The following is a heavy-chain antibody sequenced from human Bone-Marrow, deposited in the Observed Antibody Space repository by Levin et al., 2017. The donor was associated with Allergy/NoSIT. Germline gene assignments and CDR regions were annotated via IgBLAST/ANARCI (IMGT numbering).Heavy chain of an antibody. D-gene: IGHD6-19*01. CDR3: AKQGSGWYVGVY. V-gene: IGHV3-23*01. Sequence: GESLKISCAASGFTFSSYAMSWVRQAPGKGLEWVSAISGSGGSTYYADSVKGRFTISRDNSKNTLYLQMNSLRAEDTAVYYCAKQGSGWYVGVYWGQGTLVTVSS. J-gene: IGHJ4*02. CDR2: ISGSGGST. CDR1: GFTFSSYA.